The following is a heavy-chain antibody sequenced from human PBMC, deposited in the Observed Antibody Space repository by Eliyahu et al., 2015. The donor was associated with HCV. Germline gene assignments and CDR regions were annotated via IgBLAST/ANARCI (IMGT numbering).Heavy chain of an antibody. CDR3: ASGGGGIAVAGTGGWFDP. Sequence: QVQLQESGPGLVKPSETLSLTCTVSGGSITTYYWSWIRQPPGTGLEWIXVIPYSVGTNHNPSLKSRVTISVHTSKNXFSLNLTSVTAADTAVYYCASGGGGIAVAGTGGWFDPWGQGTLVTVSS. V-gene: IGHV4-59*01. CDR2: IPYSVGT. D-gene: IGHD6-19*01. CDR1: GGSITTYY. J-gene: IGHJ5*02.